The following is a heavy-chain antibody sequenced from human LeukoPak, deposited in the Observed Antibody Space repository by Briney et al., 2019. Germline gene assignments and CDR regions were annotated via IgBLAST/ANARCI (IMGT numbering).Heavy chain of an antibody. CDR2: ISGSGGYA. D-gene: IGHD3-3*01. Sequence: GGSLRLSCAASGFTFSSYTMTWVRQAPGKGLEWVAAISGSGGYAYHADSVKGRFTISRDNAKNSLYLQMNSLRAEDTAVYYCARDLKETYYDFWSGPVDAFDIWGQGTMVTVSS. J-gene: IGHJ3*02. CDR3: ARDLKETYYDFWSGPVDAFDI. V-gene: IGHV3-23*01. CDR1: GFTFSSYT.